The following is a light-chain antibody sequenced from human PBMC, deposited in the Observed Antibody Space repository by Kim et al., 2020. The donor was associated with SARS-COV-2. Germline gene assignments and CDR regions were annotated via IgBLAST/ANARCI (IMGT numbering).Light chain of an antibody. CDR2: SNN. V-gene: IGLV1-40*01. Sequence: QGVTISCTGGGTNIGEGYDVRWYQQLRGKAPKFLIYSNNNRPSGVPDRFSASKTGTAASLAITGLQAEDEAAYYCQSYDRSLSSYVFGTGTKVTVL. CDR3: QSYDRSLSSYV. CDR1: GTNIGEGYD. J-gene: IGLJ1*01.